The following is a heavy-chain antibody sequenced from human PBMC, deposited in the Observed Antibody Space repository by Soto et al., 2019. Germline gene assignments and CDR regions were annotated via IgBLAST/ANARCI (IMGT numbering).Heavy chain of an antibody. Sequence: QVQLVQSGAEVKKPGASVKVSCKASGYTITSYGISWVRQAPGQGLEWMGWISAYNGNTNYAQKLQGRVTMTTDTTTSTAYMELRSLRSDDTAVYYCASAPLFSVLVLGGDWGQGTLVTVSS. CDR2: ISAYNGNT. CDR1: GYTITSYG. D-gene: IGHD2-2*01. J-gene: IGHJ4*02. CDR3: ASAPLFSVLVLGGD. V-gene: IGHV1-18*01.